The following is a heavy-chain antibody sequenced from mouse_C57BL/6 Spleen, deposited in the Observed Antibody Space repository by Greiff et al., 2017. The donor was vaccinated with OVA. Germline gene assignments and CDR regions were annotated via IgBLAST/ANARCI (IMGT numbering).Heavy chain of an antibody. Sequence: EVNLVESGGGLVKPGGSLKLSCAASGFTFSSYAMSWVRQTPEKRLEWVTTISDGGSYTYYPDNVKGRFTISRDNAKNNLYLQMSHLKSEDTAMYYCASGVTTVVAFDYWGQGTTLTVSS. V-gene: IGHV5-4*03. CDR3: ASGVTTVVAFDY. D-gene: IGHD1-1*01. CDR2: ISDGGSYT. CDR1: GFTFSSYA. J-gene: IGHJ2*01.